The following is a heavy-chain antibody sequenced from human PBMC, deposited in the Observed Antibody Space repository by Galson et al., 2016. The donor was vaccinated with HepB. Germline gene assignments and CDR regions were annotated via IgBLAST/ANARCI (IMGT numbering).Heavy chain of an antibody. CDR3: ARAPIEVDGMRHYYYGMDV. CDR1: GFTFSRYE. D-gene: IGHD6-13*01. V-gene: IGHV3-21*05. CDR2: ISSSSSYI. J-gene: IGHJ6*02. Sequence: SLRLSCAASGFTFSRYEMNWVRQAPGKGLEWVSYISSSSSYIYYADSVKGRFTTSRDNAKKSLYLQMNSLRAEDTAVYYCARAPIEVDGMRHYYYGMDVWGQGTTVTVSS.